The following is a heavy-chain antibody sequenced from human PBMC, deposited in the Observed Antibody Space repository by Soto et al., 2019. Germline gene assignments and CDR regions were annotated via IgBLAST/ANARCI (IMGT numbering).Heavy chain of an antibody. J-gene: IGHJ6*02. CDR3: ARASGYYPYGMDV. Sequence: QVQLVQSGAEVKKPGASVKVSCKASGYTFTGYYMHWVLQAPGQGLEWMGWINPNSGGTNYAQKFQGWVTMTRDTSISTAYMELSRLRSDDTAVYYWARASGYYPYGMDVWGQGTTVTVSS. V-gene: IGHV1-2*04. CDR2: INPNSGGT. D-gene: IGHD3-3*01. CDR1: GYTFTGYY.